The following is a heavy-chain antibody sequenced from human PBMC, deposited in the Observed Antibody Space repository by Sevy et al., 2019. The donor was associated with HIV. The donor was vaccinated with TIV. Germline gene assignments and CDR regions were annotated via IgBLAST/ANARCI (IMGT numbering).Heavy chain of an antibody. CDR1: GGSISSGSYY. CDR3: ARDRRGYYDYVWGSYVSAFDI. CDR2: IYTSGST. V-gene: IGHV4-61*02. D-gene: IGHD3-16*01. Sequence: SETLSLTCTVSGGSISSGSYYWSWIRQPAGKGLEWIGRIYTSGSTNYNPSLKSRVTISVDTSKNQFSLKLGSVTAADTAVYYCARDRRGYYDYVWGSYVSAFDIWGQGTMVTVSS. J-gene: IGHJ3*02.